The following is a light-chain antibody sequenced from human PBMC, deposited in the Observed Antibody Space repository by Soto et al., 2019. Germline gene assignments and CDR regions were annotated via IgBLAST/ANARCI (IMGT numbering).Light chain of an antibody. CDR2: SAS. V-gene: IGKV3-11*01. J-gene: IGKJ4*01. CDR3: QQRSNWPPT. CDR1: QNVGND. Sequence: DIELTQSPATLSLSPGERATISCRASQNVGNDLAWYHQKRGKAPKLLIYSASNMASGIPARFSGSGSGTDFTLTISSLEPEDVATYYCQQRSNWPPTFGGGTKVEIK.